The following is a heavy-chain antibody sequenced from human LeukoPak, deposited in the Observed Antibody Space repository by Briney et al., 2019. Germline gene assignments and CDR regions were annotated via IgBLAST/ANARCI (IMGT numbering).Heavy chain of an antibody. V-gene: IGHV4-39*01. CDR3: ARSTTGIYSSTPLDY. CDR1: GGSISSSHYY. Sequence: SETLSLTCTVSGGSISSSHYYWGWIRQPPGKGLECIGSIYYSGSTFYNPSLRSRVTISVDTSKHQFSLKLSSVTAADTAVCYCARSTTGIYSSTPLDYWGQGTLVTVSS. D-gene: IGHD6-13*01. CDR2: IYYSGST. J-gene: IGHJ4*02.